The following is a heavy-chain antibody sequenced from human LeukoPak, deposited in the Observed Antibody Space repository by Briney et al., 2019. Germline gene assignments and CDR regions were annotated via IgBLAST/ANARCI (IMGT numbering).Heavy chain of an antibody. J-gene: IGHJ5*02. V-gene: IGHV1-2*02. CDR1: GYTFTGYY. Sequence: GASVKVSCKASGYTFTGYYMHWVRQAPGQGLEWMGWINPNSGGTNYAQKFQGRVTMTRDTSISTAYMELSRLRSDDTAVYYCARDQASGSDEWWFDPWGQGTLVTVSS. CDR3: ARDQASGSDEWWFDP. CDR2: INPNSGGT. D-gene: IGHD1-26*01.